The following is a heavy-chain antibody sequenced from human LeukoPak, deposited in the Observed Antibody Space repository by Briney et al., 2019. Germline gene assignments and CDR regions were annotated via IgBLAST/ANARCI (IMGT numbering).Heavy chain of an antibody. CDR1: GIVFSNTA. V-gene: IGHV3-23*01. D-gene: IGHD6-19*01. J-gene: IGHJ5*02. CDR3: GKDGGQYSSGPEFDP. CDR2: ISGGGERT. Sequence: PGGSLRLSCAASGIVFSNTAMNWARQSPGRGLEWVSAISGGGERTFYADSVKGRFTISRDNSKNMLYLHMNSLRADDTAIYYCGKDGGQYSSGPEFDPRGQGALVTVSS.